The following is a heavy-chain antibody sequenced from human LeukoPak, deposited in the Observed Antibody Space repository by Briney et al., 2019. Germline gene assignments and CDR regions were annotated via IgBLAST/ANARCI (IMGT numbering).Heavy chain of an antibody. CDR1: GYTFTSYD. CDR2: INPNSGGT. CDR3: ARVDYGEDYYYYGMDV. D-gene: IGHD4-17*01. J-gene: IGHJ6*02. V-gene: IGHV1-2*02. Sequence: ASVRVSCKASGYTFTSYDINWVRQATGQGLEWMGWINPNSGGTNYAQKFQGRVTMTRDTSISTAYMELSRLRSDDTAVYYCARVDYGEDYYYYGMDVWGQGTTVTVSS.